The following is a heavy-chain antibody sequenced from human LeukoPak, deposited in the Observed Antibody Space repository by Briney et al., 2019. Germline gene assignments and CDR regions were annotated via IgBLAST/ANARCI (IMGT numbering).Heavy chain of an antibody. V-gene: IGHV4-59*11. CDR3: GRDALVGYFSYYYIDV. CDR1: DGPIRSHY. J-gene: IGHJ6*03. D-gene: IGHD2-15*01. CDR2: ISNSGST. Sequence: SETLSLTCTVSDGPIRSHYWTWIRQSPLKGLEWIGDISNSGSTKYNPSLKSRVTISIDTSKSQFSLRLTSVTAADTAVYYCGRDALVGYFSYYYIDVWGKGTSVTVSS.